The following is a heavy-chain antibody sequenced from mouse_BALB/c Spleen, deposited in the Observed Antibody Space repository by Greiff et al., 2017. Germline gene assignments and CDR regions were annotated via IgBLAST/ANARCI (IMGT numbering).Heavy chain of an antibody. V-gene: IGHV5-6-5*01. J-gene: IGHJ2*01. D-gene: IGHD1-1*01. Sequence: EVKLMESGGGLVKPGGSLKLSCAASGFTFSSYAMSWVRQTPEKRLEWVASISSGGSTYYPDSVKGRFTISRDNARNILYLQMSSLRSEDTAMYYCARGRDYGSSLFDYWGQGTTLTVSS. CDR3: ARGRDYGSSLFDY. CDR2: ISSGGST. CDR1: GFTFSSYA.